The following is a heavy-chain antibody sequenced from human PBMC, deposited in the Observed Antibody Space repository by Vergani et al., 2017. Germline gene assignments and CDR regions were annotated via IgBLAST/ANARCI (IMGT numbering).Heavy chain of an antibody. CDR2: INHSGST. CDR1: GGSFSGYY. CDR3: ARDPMTDEYDSSGYDDY. V-gene: IGHV4-34*01. D-gene: IGHD3-22*01. J-gene: IGHJ4*02. Sequence: QVQLQQWGAGLLKPSETLSLTCAVYGGSFSGYYWSWIRQPPGKGLEWIGEINHSGSTNYNPSLKSRVTISVDTYKNQFSLKLSSVTAADTAVYYCARDPMTDEYDSSGYDDYWGQGTLVTVSS.